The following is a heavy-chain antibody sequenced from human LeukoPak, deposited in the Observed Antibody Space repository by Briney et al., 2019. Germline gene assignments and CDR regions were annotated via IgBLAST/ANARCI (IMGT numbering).Heavy chain of an antibody. Sequence: GGSLRLSCAASGFTFDDYAMHWVRQAPGKGLEWVSGISWNSGSIGYADSVKGRFTISRDNAKNSLYLQLNSLRAEDTALYYCAKDPYGSGSYLFDYWGQGTLVTVSS. V-gene: IGHV3-9*01. D-gene: IGHD3-10*01. J-gene: IGHJ4*02. CDR1: GFTFDDYA. CDR2: ISWNSGSI. CDR3: AKDPYGSGSYLFDY.